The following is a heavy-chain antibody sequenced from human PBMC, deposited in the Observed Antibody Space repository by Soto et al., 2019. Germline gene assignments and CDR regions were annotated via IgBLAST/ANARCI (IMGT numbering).Heavy chain of an antibody. CDR3: AKEARKDVLRYFDWLLVSGQSYGMDV. J-gene: IGHJ6*02. Sequence: GGSLRLSCAASGFTFSSYGMHWVRQAPGKGLEWVAVISYDGSNKYYADSVKGRFTISRDNSKNTLYLQMNSLRAEDTAVYYCAKEARKDVLRYFDWLLVSGQSYGMDVWGQGTTVTVSS. CDR1: GFTFSSYG. V-gene: IGHV3-30*18. CDR2: ISYDGSNK. D-gene: IGHD3-9*01.